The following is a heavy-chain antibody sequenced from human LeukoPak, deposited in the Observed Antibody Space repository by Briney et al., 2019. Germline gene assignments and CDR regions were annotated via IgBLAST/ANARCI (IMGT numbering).Heavy chain of an antibody. Sequence: GGSLRLSCAASGFTFSSYAMSWVRQAPGKGLEWVSVIYSGGSTYYADSVKGRFTISRHNSKNTLYLQMNSLRAEDTAVYYCAREGSSQSFGYSSSWYYFDYWGQGTLVTVSS. D-gene: IGHD6-13*01. V-gene: IGHV3-53*04. CDR3: AREGSSQSFGYSSSWYYFDY. J-gene: IGHJ4*02. CDR1: GFTFSSYA. CDR2: IYSGGST.